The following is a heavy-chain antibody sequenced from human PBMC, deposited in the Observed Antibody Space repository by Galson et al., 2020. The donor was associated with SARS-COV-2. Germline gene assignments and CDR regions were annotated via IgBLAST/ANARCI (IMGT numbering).Heavy chain of an antibody. D-gene: IGHD6-13*01. Sequence: QLGESLKISCAASGFTFGSSAMHWVRQAPGKGLAWLAIISYDGTTKYNSESVKGRFTISRDISKTTLYLQMNSLRPEDTAVYYCARETDDHTSSWFDSWGQGTLVTVSS. CDR2: ISYDGTTK. CDR3: ARETDDHTSSWFDS. V-gene: IGHV3-30*04. J-gene: IGHJ5*01. CDR1: GFTFGSSA.